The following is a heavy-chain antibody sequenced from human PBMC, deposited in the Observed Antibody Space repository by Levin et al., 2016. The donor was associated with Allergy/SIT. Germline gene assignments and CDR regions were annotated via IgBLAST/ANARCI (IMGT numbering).Heavy chain of an antibody. CDR3: ARGRIAAAGALFDY. V-gene: IGHV4-59*01. D-gene: IGHD6-13*01. CDR1: GGSISSYY. CDR2: IYYSGST. J-gene: IGHJ4*02. Sequence: SETLSLTCTVSGGSISSYYWSWIRQPPGKGLEWIGYIYYSGSTNYNPSLKSRVTISVDTSKNQFSLKLSSVTAADTAVYYCARGRIAAAGALFDYWGQGTLVTVSS.